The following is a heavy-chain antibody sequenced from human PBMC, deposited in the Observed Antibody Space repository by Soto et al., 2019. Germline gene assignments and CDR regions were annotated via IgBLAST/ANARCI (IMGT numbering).Heavy chain of an antibody. V-gene: IGHV3-43*01. CDR3: AKDSIPRPLNPPMATFDY. J-gene: IGHJ4*02. D-gene: IGHD5-12*01. CDR1: GFTFDDYT. Sequence: EVQLVESGGVVVQPGGSLRLSCAASGFTFDDYTMHWVRQAPGKGLEWVSLISWDGGSTYYADSVKGRFTISRDNSKNSLYLQMNSLRTEDTALYYCAKDSIPRPLNPPMATFDYWGQGTLVTVSS. CDR2: ISWDGGST.